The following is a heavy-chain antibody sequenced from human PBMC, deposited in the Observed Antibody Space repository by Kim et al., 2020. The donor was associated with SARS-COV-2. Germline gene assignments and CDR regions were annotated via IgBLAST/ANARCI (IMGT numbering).Heavy chain of an antibody. CDR1: GYTFTTYA. J-gene: IGHJ4*02. CDR3: ERDDWNAAGCYFDY. Sequence: ASVKVSCKASGYTFTTYAMHWVRQAPGQRLEWMGWINPASGETKYSQKFHGGVTISRDTSASTFYMELSSMRSEDTAVYYCERDDWNAAGCYFDYWGQGT. V-gene: IGHV1-3*01. D-gene: IGHD1-1*01. CDR2: INPASGET.